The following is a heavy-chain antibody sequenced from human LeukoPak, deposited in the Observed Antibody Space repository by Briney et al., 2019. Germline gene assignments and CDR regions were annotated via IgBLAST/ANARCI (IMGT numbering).Heavy chain of an antibody. V-gene: IGHV3-23*01. CDR2: ISGSGGST. Sequence: GGSLRLSCAASGFTFSSYAMSWVRQAPGKGLEWVPAISGSGGSTYYADSVKGRFTISRDNSKNTLYLQMNSLRAEDTAVYYCAKVSRYFDWLLPFDYWGQGTLVTVSS. CDR3: AKVSRYFDWLLPFDY. CDR1: GFTFSSYA. J-gene: IGHJ4*02. D-gene: IGHD3-9*01.